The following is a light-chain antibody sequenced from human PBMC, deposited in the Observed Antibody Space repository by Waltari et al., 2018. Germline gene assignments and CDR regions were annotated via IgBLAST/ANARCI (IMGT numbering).Light chain of an antibody. CDR1: KIGGKN. Sequence: SYDLTQPPSVSVALGQTARISCGGNKIGGKNVHWYQQKAGQAPLLVIYRDKNRPSRIPERFSGSNSENTATLTISRAQAADEADYYCQVWDSGTAVFGGGTQLTVL. CDR2: RDK. CDR3: QVWDSGTAV. V-gene: IGLV3-9*01. J-gene: IGLJ7*01.